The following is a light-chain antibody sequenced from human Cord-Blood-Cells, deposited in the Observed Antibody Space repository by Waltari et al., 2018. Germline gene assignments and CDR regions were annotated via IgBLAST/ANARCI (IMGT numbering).Light chain of an antibody. CDR1: QDISNY. CDR3: QQYDNLPLT. Sequence: IQETQSPSSLSASVGDSVTNTCQASQDISNYLNWYQQKPGKAPKLLIYDASNLETGVPARFSGSGSGTDFTFTISSLQPEDIATYYCQQYDNLPLTFGGGTKVEIK. J-gene: IGKJ4*01. CDR2: DAS. V-gene: IGKV1-33*01.